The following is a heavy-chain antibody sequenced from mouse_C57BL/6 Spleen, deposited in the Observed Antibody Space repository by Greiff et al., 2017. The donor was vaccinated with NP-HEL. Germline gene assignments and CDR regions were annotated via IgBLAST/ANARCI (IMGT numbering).Heavy chain of an antibody. CDR2: IDPETGGT. J-gene: IGHJ2*01. D-gene: IGHD2-2*01. CDR1: GYTFTDYE. Sequence: QVQLQQPGAELVRPGASVTLSCKASGYTFTDYEMHWVKQTPVHGLEWIGAIDPETGGTAYNQKFKGKAILTADKSSSTAYMELRSLTSEDSAVYYCTKYGYDYWGQGTTLTVSS. V-gene: IGHV1-15*01. CDR3: TKYGYDY.